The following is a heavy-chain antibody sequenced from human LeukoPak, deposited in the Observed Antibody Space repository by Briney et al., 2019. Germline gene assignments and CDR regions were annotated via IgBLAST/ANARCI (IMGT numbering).Heavy chain of an antibody. CDR3: ARQPLGSGAHGYWFDP. J-gene: IGHJ5*02. D-gene: IGHD3-10*01. CDR1: GYTFTSYG. V-gene: IGHV1-18*01. CDR2: ISAYNGNT. Sequence: GASVKVSCKASGYTFTSYGISWVRQAPGQGLEWMGWISAYNGNTNYAQKLQGRVTMTTDTSTSTAYMELRSLRSDDTAVYYCARQPLGSGAHGYWFDPWGQGTLVTVSS.